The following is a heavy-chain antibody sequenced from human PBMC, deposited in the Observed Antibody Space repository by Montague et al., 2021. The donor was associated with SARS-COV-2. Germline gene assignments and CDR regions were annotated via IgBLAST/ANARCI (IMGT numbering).Heavy chain of an antibody. CDR1: GGSISSYY. D-gene: IGHD2-15*01. V-gene: IGHV4-59*01. J-gene: IGHJ6*02. CDR3: ANFRWTRLLIGTLYYGMDV. CDR2: ISYSGST. Sequence: SETLSLTCTVSGGSISSYYWSWIRQPPGRGLQWIGYISYSGSTNYNPSPKSRVTISVDTSKNHFTLRLSSVTAADTAVYYCANFRWTRLLIGTLYYGMDVWGQGTTVTVSS.